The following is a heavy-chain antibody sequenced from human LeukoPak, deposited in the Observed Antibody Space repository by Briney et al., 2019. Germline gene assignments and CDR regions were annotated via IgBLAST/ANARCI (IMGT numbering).Heavy chain of an antibody. CDR1: GGSISSGGYY. CDR3: ARGRPPTAMGVWFDP. V-gene: IGHV4-31*03. J-gene: IGHJ5*02. CDR2: IYYSGST. Sequence: SETLSLTCTVSGGSISSGGYYWSWIRQHPGKGLEWIGYIYYSGSTYYNPSLKSRVTISVDTSKNQFSLKLSSVTAADTAVYYCARGRPPTAMGVWFDPWGQGTLVTVSS. D-gene: IGHD5-18*01.